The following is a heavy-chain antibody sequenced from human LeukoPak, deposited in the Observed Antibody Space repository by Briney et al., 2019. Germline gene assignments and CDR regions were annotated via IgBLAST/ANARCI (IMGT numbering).Heavy chain of an antibody. CDR3: ARGFSSYGY. J-gene: IGHJ4*02. V-gene: IGHV3-7*01. Sequence: HPGGSLRLSCAASGFTFGSYWMSWVRQAPGKGLEWVANIKQDGSEKYYVDSVKGRFTISRDNAKNSLYLQMNSLRAEDTAVYYCARGFSSYGYWGQGTLVTVSS. CDR1: GFTFGSYW. D-gene: IGHD5-18*01. CDR2: IKQDGSEK.